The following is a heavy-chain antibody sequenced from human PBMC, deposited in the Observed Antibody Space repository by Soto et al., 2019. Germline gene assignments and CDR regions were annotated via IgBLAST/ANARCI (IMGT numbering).Heavy chain of an antibody. J-gene: IGHJ6*02. CDR2: FYPSGKT. CDR1: GGSISSYY. D-gene: IGHD2-2*02. CDR3: AREYTAWPLAYGLDV. Sequence: SETLSLTCTVSGGSISSYYWCWTRQPAGKGLEWIGRFYPSGKTNYNPSLQSRFTISRDNAKNSVSLQMNSLRAEDTAVYYCAREYTAWPLAYGLDVWGQGTTVTVSS. V-gene: IGHV4-4*07.